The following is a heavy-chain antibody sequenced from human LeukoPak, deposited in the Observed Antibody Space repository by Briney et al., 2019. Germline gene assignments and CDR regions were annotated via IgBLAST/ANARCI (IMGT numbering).Heavy chain of an antibody. CDR2: MNPNSGNT. CDR1: GYTFTSYD. D-gene: IGHD5/OR15-5a*01. J-gene: IGHJ5*02. CDR3: ARGSLRSGFDP. Sequence: GASVTVSCTASGYTFTSYDINWVRQATGQGLEWMGWMNPNSGNTGYAQKFQGRVTMTRNTSISTAYMELSSLRSEDTAVYYCARGSLRSGFDPWGQGTLVTVSS. V-gene: IGHV1-8*01.